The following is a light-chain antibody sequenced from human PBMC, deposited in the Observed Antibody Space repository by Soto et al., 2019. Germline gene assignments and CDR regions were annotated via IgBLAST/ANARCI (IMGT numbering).Light chain of an antibody. Sequence: EIVLTQSPGTLSLSPGERATLSCRASQSVSSSYLAWYQQKPGQAPRLLIYGASSRATGIPDRFSGSGSATDFTLTISRLEPEDFAVYYCRQYGSSPLTFGGGTKVEIK. V-gene: IGKV3-20*01. J-gene: IGKJ4*01. CDR1: QSVSSSY. CDR3: RQYGSSPLT. CDR2: GAS.